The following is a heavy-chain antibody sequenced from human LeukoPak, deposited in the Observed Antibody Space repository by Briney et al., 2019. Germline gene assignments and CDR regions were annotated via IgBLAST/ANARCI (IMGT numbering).Heavy chain of an antibody. D-gene: IGHD2-15*01. CDR2: ISGSGGST. J-gene: IGHJ5*02. CDR3: AKTVVVAAIPKFDWFDP. CDR1: GFTFSSYA. V-gene: IGHV3-23*01. Sequence: GGSLRLSCAASGFTFSSYAMSWVRQAPGKGLEWVSAISGSGGSTYYADSVKGRFTISRDNSKNTLYLQMNSLRAEDTAVYYCAKTVVVAAIPKFDWFDPWGQGTLVTVSS.